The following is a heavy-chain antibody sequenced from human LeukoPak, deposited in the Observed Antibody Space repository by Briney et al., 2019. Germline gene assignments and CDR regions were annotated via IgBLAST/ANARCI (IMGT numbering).Heavy chain of an antibody. CDR3: ARVSGGGNFLDY. V-gene: IGHV4-31*03. J-gene: IGHJ4*02. CDR2: IYYSGST. Sequence: SETLSLTCTVSGGSVSSGGHYWSWIRQHPGKGLEWIGYIYYSGSTYYNPSLKSRVTISVDTSKNQFSLKLSSATAADTAVYYCARVSGGGNFLDYWGQGSLVTVSS. D-gene: IGHD2-15*01. CDR1: GGSVSSGGHY.